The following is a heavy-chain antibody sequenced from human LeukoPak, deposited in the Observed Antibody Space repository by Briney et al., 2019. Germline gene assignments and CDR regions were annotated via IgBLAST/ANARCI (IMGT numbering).Heavy chain of an antibody. CDR2: IYSGGST. D-gene: IGHD1-1*01. J-gene: IGHJ3*02. CDR3: ARGPRLDDAFDI. V-gene: IGHV3-66*01. Sequence: AGGSLRLSCAASGFTVSSNYMSWVRQAPGKGLEWVSVIYSGGSTYYADSVKGRFTISRDDSKNTLYLQMNSLRAEDTAVYYCARGPRLDDAFDIWGQGTMVTVSS. CDR1: GFTVSSNY.